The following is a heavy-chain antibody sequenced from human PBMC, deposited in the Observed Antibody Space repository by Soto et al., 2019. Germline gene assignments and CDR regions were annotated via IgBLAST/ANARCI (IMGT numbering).Heavy chain of an antibody. CDR3: AREDTTMVTLDS. CDR2: IIPIFDTG. D-gene: IGHD5-18*01. Sequence: QVQLVQSGAEVKTPGSSMKVSCKASGGTFSSYAISWVRQAPGQGLEWMGGIIPIFDTGNYAQKFQGRVTITADESTSTVYMELSSLRSEDTAVYYCAREDTTMVTLDSWGQGTLVTVSS. J-gene: IGHJ4*02. CDR1: GGTFSSYA. V-gene: IGHV1-69*12.